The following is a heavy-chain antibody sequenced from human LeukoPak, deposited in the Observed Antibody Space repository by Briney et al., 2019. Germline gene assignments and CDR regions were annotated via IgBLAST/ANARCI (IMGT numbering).Heavy chain of an antibody. V-gene: IGHV3-48*04. CDR1: GFTFSSYS. Sequence: GGSLRLSCAASGFTFSSYSMNWVRQAPGKGLEWVSYISSSSSTIYYADSVKGRFTISRDNAKNPLYLQMNSLRAEDTAVYYCARGGLNYYDTSGYIYWGQGTLVTVSS. CDR3: ARGGLNYYDTSGYIY. D-gene: IGHD3-22*01. J-gene: IGHJ4*02. CDR2: ISSSSSTI.